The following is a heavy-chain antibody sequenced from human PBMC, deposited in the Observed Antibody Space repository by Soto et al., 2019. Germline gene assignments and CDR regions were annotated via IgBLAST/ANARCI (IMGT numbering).Heavy chain of an antibody. Sequence: GASVKVSCKASGYTFTSYGISWVRQAPGQGLEWMGWISAYNGNTNYAQKLQGRVTMTTDTSTSTAYMELRSLRSDDTAVYYCAREEDYYDSSGYYSYWGQGTLVTRLL. V-gene: IGHV1-18*01. D-gene: IGHD3-22*01. CDR2: ISAYNGNT. CDR3: AREEDYYDSSGYYSY. J-gene: IGHJ4*02. CDR1: GYTFTSYG.